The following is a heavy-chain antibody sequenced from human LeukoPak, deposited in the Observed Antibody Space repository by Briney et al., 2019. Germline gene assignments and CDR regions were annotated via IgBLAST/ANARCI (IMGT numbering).Heavy chain of an antibody. V-gene: IGHV4-31*03. J-gene: IGHJ3*02. CDR2: IYYSGST. CDR1: GRSISSGGYY. CDR3: ARDTMVRGKGAFDI. D-gene: IGHD3-10*01. Sequence: PSQTLSLTCTVSGRSISSGGYYSSWLRQHPGKGLEWIGYIYYSGSTHSNPSLKSRVTISVDTSKNQFSLKLSSVTAADTAVYYCARDTMVRGKGAFDIWGQGTMVTVSS.